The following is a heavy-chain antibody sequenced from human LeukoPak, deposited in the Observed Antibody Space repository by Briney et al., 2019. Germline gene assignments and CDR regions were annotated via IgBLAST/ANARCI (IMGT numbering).Heavy chain of an antibody. CDR2: IYYSGNT. CDR1: GDSISTSNSY. CDR3: AILGYSSGWYVTAGFDY. Sequence: SETLSLTCTVSGDSISTSNSYWGWIRQPPGKGLEWIGSIYYSGNTYYNASLKSRVTISVDTSKNQFSLKLSSVTAADTAVYYCAILGYSSGWYVTAGFDYWGQGTLVTVSS. V-gene: IGHV4-39*07. J-gene: IGHJ4*02. D-gene: IGHD6-19*01.